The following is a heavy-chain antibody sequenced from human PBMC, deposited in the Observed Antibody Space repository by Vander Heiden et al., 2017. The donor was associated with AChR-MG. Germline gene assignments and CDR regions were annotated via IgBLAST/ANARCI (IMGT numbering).Heavy chain of an antibody. CDR2: IYYSGST. D-gene: IGHD5-12*01. CDR1: GGSISSYY. CDR3: ARCTGIVATTPPSYYYYGMDV. Sequence: QVQLQESGPGLVKPSETLSLTCTVPGGSISSYYWSWIRQPPGKGLEWIGYIYYSGSTNYNPSLKSRVTISVDTSKNQFSLKLSSVTAADTAVYYCARCTGIVATTPPSYYYYGMDVWGQGTTVTVSS. V-gene: IGHV4-59*01. J-gene: IGHJ6*02.